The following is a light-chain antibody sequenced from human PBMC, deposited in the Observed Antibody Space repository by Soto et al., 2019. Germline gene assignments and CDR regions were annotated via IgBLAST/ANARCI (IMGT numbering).Light chain of an antibody. CDR2: STS. V-gene: IGKV1-39*01. CDR3: QQSYSFPRT. CDR1: QSIANY. J-gene: IGKJ1*01. Sequence: DIQMTQSPSSLSASVGDRVTITCRASQSIANYLYWYHLQPGKAPKLLIYSTSTLQTEVPSRFSGSGSGTDFTHTINSLQPEDFGTYYCQQSYSFPRTFGQGTKVDI.